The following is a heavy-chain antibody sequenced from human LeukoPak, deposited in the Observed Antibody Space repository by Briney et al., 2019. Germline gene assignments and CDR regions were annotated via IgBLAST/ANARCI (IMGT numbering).Heavy chain of an antibody. CDR1: AFTFSDYY. Sequence: GGSLRLSCAASAFTFSDYYMSWIRQAPGKGLEWVSYISTGSHYTNYADSVKGRFTISRDDARNSLFLQINNLRAEDMAVYYCARFYGLGTWNDAFDIWGQGTMVTVSS. D-gene: IGHD3-10*01. J-gene: IGHJ3*02. CDR2: ISTGSHYT. V-gene: IGHV3-11*03. CDR3: ARFYGLGTWNDAFDI.